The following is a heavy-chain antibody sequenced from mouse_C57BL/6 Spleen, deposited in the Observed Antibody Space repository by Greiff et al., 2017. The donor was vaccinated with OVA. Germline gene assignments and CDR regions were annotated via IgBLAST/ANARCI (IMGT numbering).Heavy chain of an antibody. CDR2: IYPGDGDT. CDR1: GYAFSSSW. V-gene: IGHV1-82*01. CDR3: ARFSYGYDDFDY. J-gene: IGHJ2*01. D-gene: IGHD2-2*01. Sequence: VQLQQSGPELVKPGASVKISCKASGYAFSSSWMNWVKQRPGKGLEWIGRIYPGDGDTNYNGKFKGKATLTADKSSSTAYMQLSSLTSEDSAVYFCARFSYGYDDFDYWGQGTTLTVSS.